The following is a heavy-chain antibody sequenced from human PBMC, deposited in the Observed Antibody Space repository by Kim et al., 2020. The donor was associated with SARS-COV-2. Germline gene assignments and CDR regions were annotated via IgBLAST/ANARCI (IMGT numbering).Heavy chain of an antibody. CDR1: GGSISSSSYY. CDR2: IYYSGST. V-gene: IGHV4-39*01. CDR3: ARSPESCTSHCYPLLDY. D-gene: IGHD2-2*01. J-gene: IGHJ4*02. Sequence: SETLSLTCTVSGGSISSSSYYWGWIRQPPGKGLEWIGSIYYSGSTYYNPSLKSRVTISVDTSKNQFSLKLSSVTAADTAVYYCARSPESCTSHCYPLLDYWGQGTLVTVSS.